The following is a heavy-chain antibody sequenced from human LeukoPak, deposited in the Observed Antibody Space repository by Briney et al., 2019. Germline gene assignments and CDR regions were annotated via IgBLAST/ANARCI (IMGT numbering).Heavy chain of an antibody. CDR2: INSDGSST. CDR3: ARRVVVPAAPYYFDY. CDR1: GFICSSYW. V-gene: IGHV3-74*01. J-gene: IGHJ4*02. D-gene: IGHD2-2*01. Sequence: GGSLRLSCAASGFICSSYWMHWVRDAPGKGLVWVSRINSDGSSTSYADSVKGRFTISRDNAKNTLYLQMNSLRAEDTAVYYCARRVVVPAAPYYFDYWGQGTLVTVSS.